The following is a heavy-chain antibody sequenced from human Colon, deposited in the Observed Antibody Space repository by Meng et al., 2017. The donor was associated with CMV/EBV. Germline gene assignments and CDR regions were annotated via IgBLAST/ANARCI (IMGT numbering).Heavy chain of an antibody. V-gene: IGHV4-39*07. CDR1: GRSISSSSYS. CDR3: ARTNRMFRGDLGMDV. CDR2: IFYNGST. D-gene: IGHD3-10*01. J-gene: IGHJ6*02. Sequence: SETLSLTYTVSGRSISSSSYSWAWIRQPPGKGLEWIGTIFYNGSTSYIPSLKSRISMSVDTSQNQFSLKLSSVSAADTALYYCARTNRMFRGDLGMDVWGQGTTVTVSS.